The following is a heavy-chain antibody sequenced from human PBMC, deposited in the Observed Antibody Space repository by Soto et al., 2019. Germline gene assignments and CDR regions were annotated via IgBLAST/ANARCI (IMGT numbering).Heavy chain of an antibody. CDR1: GFTFSSYG. V-gene: IGHV3-30*18. J-gene: IGHJ6*02. CDR3: AKGGIVVVVAATVSGGMDV. Sequence: SXRLSCAASGFTFSSYGMHWVRQAPGKWLEWVAVISYDGSNKYYADSVKGRFTISRDNSKNTLYLQMNSLRAEDTAVYYCAKGGIVVVVAATVSGGMDVWGQGTTVTV. D-gene: IGHD2-15*01. CDR2: ISYDGSNK.